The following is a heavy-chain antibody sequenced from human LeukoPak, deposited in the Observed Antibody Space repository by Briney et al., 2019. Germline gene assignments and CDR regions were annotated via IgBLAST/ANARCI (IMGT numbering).Heavy chain of an antibody. J-gene: IGHJ4*02. Sequence: GGSLRLSCAASGFTFSSYAMSWVRQAPGKGLEWVSAISGSRGSTYYADSVKGRFTISRDNSKNTLYLQMNSLRAEDTAVYYCAKDRHSSGWEIPVYYFDYWGQGTLVTVSS. D-gene: IGHD6-19*01. CDR3: AKDRHSSGWEIPVYYFDY. CDR1: GFTFSSYA. CDR2: ISGSRGST. V-gene: IGHV3-23*01.